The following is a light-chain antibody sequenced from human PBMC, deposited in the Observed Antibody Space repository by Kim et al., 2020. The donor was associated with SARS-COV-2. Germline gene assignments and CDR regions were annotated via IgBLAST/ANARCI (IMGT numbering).Light chain of an antibody. Sequence: DIVMTQSPDSLPVSLGERATINCKSSQSVLYSSNNMNYLAWYQQKPGQPPKLLFYWASTRESGVPDRFSGSGSGTDFTLTISSLQPEDFATYYCQQSHTAPLLTFGGGTKVDIK. CDR2: WAS. CDR3: QQSHTAPLLT. CDR1: QSVLYSSNNMNY. J-gene: IGKJ4*01. V-gene: IGKV4-1*01.